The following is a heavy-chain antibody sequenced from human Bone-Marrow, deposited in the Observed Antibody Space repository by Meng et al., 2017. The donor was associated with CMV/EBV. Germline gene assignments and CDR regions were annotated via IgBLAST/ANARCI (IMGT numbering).Heavy chain of an antibody. D-gene: IGHD6-6*01. CDR2: ISRSGSSL. V-gene: IGHV3-48*03. CDR1: GFTFSSYE. CDR3: ARLPAYRAAPIDY. Sequence: GGSLRLSCAASGFTFSSYEMHWVRQAPGKGLEWVSCISRSGSSLFYADSVKGRFTISRDNAKNSLYLQMSSLRAEDSAVYYCARLPAYRAAPIDYWGQGMRVTVSS. J-gene: IGHJ4*02.